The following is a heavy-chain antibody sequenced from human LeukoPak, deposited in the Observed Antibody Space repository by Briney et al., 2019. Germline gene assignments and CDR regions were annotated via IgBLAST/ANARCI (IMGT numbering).Heavy chain of an antibody. CDR3: ARERPGWNYYGSGSYSEFDY. Sequence: GASVKVSCKASGYTFTSYGISWVRQAPGQGLEWMGWISAYNGNTNYAQKLQGRVTMTTDTSTSTAYMELRSLRSDDTAVYYCARERPGWNYYGSGSYSEFDYWGQGTLVTVSS. D-gene: IGHD3-10*01. CDR1: GYTFTSYG. J-gene: IGHJ4*02. V-gene: IGHV1-18*01. CDR2: ISAYNGNT.